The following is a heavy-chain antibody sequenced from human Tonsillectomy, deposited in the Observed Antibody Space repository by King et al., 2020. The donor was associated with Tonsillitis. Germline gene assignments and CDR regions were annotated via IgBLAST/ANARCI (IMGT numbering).Heavy chain of an antibody. Sequence: VQLVESGGGLVQPGGSLRLSCAASGFTFSSYAMSWVRQAPGKGLEWVSAISGSGGSTYYADSVKCRFTISRDNSKNTLYLQMNSLRAEDTAVYYCAKGGCSSTSCYYDCDYWGQGTLVTVSS. D-gene: IGHD2-2*01. CDR3: AKGGCSSTSCYYDCDY. J-gene: IGHJ4*02. CDR2: ISGSGGST. V-gene: IGHV3-23*04. CDR1: GFTFSSYA.